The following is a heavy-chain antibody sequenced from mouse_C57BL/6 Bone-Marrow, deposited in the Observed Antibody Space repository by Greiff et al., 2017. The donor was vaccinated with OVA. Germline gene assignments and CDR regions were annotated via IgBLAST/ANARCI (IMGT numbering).Heavy chain of an antibody. J-gene: IGHJ4*01. D-gene: IGHD1-1*01. Sequence: EVQGVESGEGLVKPGGSLKLSCAASGFTFSSYAMSWVRQTPEKRLEWVAYISSGGDYIYYADTVKGRFTIARDNARNTLYLQRSSLKSEDTAMYYSTRLRDSMDYCGQGTAVTVSS. CDR3: TRLRDSMDY. CDR2: ISSGGDYI. CDR1: GFTFSSYA. V-gene: IGHV5-9-1*02.